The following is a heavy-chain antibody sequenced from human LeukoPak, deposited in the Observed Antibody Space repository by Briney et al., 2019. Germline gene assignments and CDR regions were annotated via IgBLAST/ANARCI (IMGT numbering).Heavy chain of an antibody. V-gene: IGHV1-18*01. CDR1: GYTFTSYG. D-gene: IGHD3-10*01. J-gene: IGHJ4*02. Sequence: ASVKVSCKASGYTFTSYGISWVRQAPGQGLEWMGWVSAYNGNTNYAQKLQGRVTMTTDTSTSTAYMELRSLRSDDTAVYYCARDNPFPPTYYYGSGSHQFDYWGQGTLVTVSS. CDR3: ARDNPFPPTYYYGSGSHQFDY. CDR2: VSAYNGNT.